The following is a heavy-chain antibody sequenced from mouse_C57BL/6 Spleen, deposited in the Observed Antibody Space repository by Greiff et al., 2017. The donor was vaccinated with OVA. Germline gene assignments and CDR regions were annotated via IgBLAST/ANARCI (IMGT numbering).Heavy chain of an antibody. CDR1: GFTFSSYA. V-gene: IGHV5-4*01. CDR2: ISDGGSYT. J-gene: IGHJ3*01. Sequence: EVKLMESGGGLVKPGGSLKLSCAASGFTFSSYAMSWVRQTPEKRLEWVATISDGGSYTYYPDNVKGRFTISRDNAKNNRYLQMSHLKSEDTAMYYCARDNYSKGGFAYWGQGTLVTVSA. CDR3: ARDNYSKGGFAY. D-gene: IGHD2-5*01.